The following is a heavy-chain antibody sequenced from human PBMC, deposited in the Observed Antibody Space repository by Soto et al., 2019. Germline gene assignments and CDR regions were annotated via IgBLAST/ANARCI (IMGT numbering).Heavy chain of an antibody. CDR3: AREVSSRYFDL. CDR1: GGSFSGYY. Sequence: QVRLQQWGAGLLKPSETLPLTCAVYGGSFSGYYWSWVRQPPGKGRERIGEINHSGSTNYNPSLKSRVTISVDTSKNQFSLKLNSVTAADTAVYYCAREVSSRYFDLWGRGTPVTVSS. V-gene: IGHV4-34*01. CDR2: INHSGST. J-gene: IGHJ2*01.